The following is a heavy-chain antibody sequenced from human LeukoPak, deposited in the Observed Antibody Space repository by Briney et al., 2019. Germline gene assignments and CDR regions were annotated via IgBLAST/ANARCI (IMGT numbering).Heavy chain of an antibody. Sequence: SETLSLTCTVSGGSISSYYWSWIRQPPGKGLEWIGYIYYSGSTNYNPSLKSRVTISVDTSKNQFSLKLSSVTAADTAVYYCASKPAAEGPYYYYSMDVWGQGTTVTVSS. V-gene: IGHV4-59*08. CDR2: IYYSGST. CDR3: ASKPAAEGPYYYYSMDV. D-gene: IGHD6-13*01. CDR1: GGSISSYY. J-gene: IGHJ6*02.